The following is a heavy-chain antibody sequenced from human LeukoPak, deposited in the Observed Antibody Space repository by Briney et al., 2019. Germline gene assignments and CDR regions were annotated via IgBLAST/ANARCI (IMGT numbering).Heavy chain of an antibody. CDR2: IKQDGSDK. D-gene: IGHD6-19*01. Sequence: GGSLRLSCAASGFTFTKYWMTWVRQAPGKGLEWVGNIKQDGSDKNYMDSVKGRFTISRDNTKNSLYLQMNSLRAEDTALYYCAKDRYTSGKFVPFDYWGQGTLVTVSS. CDR3: AKDRYTSGKFVPFDY. CDR1: GFTFTKYW. J-gene: IGHJ4*02. V-gene: IGHV3-7*03.